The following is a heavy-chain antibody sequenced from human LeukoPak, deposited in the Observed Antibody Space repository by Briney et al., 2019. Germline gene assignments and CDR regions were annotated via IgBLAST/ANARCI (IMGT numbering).Heavy chain of an antibody. CDR2: IIPILGIA. D-gene: IGHD2-15*01. Sequence: ASVKVSCKASGGTFSSYAISWVRQAPGQGPEWMGRIIPILGIANYAQKFQGRVTITADKSTSTAYMELSSLRSEDTAVYYCACRGGKGAFDYWGQGTLVTVSS. V-gene: IGHV1-69*04. J-gene: IGHJ4*02. CDR1: GGTFSSYA. CDR3: ACRGGKGAFDY.